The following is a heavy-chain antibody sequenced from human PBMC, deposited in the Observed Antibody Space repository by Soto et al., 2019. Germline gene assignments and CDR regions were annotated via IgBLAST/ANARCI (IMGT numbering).Heavy chain of an antibody. V-gene: IGHV4-59*01. D-gene: IGHD3-9*01. Sequence: SETLSLTCTVSGGSISSYYWSWIRQPPGKGLEWIGYIYYSGSTNYNPSLKSRVTISVDTSKNQFSLKLSSVTAADTAVYYCARLGAIFTWFDPWGQGTLVTVSS. J-gene: IGHJ5*02. CDR1: GGSISSYY. CDR2: IYYSGST. CDR3: ARLGAIFTWFDP.